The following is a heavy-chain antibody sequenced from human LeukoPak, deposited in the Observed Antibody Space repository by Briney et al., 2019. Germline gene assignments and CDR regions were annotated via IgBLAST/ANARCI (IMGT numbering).Heavy chain of an antibody. CDR2: IYYSGTT. Sequence: SETLSLTCTVSGGSISSYYWSWIRQPPGKGLEWIGYIYYSGTTNYNPSLKSRVTIPVDTSKNQFSLRLSSVTAADTAVYYCAREDTSGYVDYWGQGTLVTVSS. CDR1: GGSISSYY. CDR3: AREDTSGYVDY. J-gene: IGHJ4*02. D-gene: IGHD3-22*01. V-gene: IGHV4-59*01.